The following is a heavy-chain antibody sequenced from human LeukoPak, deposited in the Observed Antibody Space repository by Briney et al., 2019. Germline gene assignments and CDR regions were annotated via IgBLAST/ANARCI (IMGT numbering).Heavy chain of an antibody. CDR3: AILLSVTNFGVVYYCCDY. Sequence: GESLKISCKGSGYSFTYSWIGWVRQMPGEGLQWMGIIFTEHSYTTYSPSFLGQVTMSVDRSISTAYLQWSSLKASDTAMYYCAILLSVTNFGVVYYCCDYWGRGTLVTVSS. CDR1: GYSFTYSW. D-gene: IGHD3-3*01. V-gene: IGHV5-51*01. J-gene: IGHJ4*02. CDR2: IFTEHSYT.